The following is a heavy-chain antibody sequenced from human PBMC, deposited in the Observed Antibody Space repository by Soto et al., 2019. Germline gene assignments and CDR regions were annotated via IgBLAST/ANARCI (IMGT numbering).Heavy chain of an antibody. CDR3: AKDQQDEYYYDSSGYYPSFGY. V-gene: IGHV3-23*01. CDR1: GFTFSSYA. Sequence: PGGSLRLSCAASGFTFSSYAMSWVRQAPGKGLEWVSAISGSGGSTYYADSVKGRFTISRDNSKNTLYLQMNSLRAEDTAVYYCAKDQQDEYYYDSSGYYPSFGYWGQGTLVTVSS. J-gene: IGHJ4*02. D-gene: IGHD3-22*01. CDR2: ISGSGGST.